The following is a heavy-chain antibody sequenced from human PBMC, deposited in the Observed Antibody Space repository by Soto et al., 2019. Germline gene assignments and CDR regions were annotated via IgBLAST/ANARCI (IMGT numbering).Heavy chain of an antibody. Sequence: ASVKVSCKASGVTFNRQDMRGVRQAPGRGLEWMGGIIPMFGTPHYAEKFQDTVTITADESTGTAYLESSSLTSEDTAVYYCATSEGRDGYSFDYFGPGTLVTVSS. J-gene: IGHJ4*02. CDR1: GVTFNRQD. V-gene: IGHV1-69*13. D-gene: IGHD5-12*01. CDR2: IIPMFGTP. CDR3: ATSEGRDGYSFDY.